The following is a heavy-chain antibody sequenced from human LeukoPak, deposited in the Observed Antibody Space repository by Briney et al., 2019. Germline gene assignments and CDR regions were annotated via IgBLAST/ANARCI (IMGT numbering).Heavy chain of an antibody. CDR1: GYSFPSYW. V-gene: IGHV5-51*01. CDR3: ATNYYDSSGYYYSPNWPAFDI. J-gene: IGHJ3*02. CDR2: IYPGDSDT. D-gene: IGHD3-22*01. Sequence: GESLKISCKGSGYSFPSYWIGWVRQMPGKGLEWMGIIYPGDSDTRYSPSFQGQVTISADKSISTAYLQWSSLKASDTAMYYCATNYYDSSGYYYSPNWPAFDIWGQGTMVTVSS.